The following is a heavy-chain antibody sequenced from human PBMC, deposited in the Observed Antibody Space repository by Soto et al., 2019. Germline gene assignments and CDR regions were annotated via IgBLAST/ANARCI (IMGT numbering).Heavy chain of an antibody. D-gene: IGHD6-13*01. CDR3: ARVHSSSYHYFDY. V-gene: IGHV3-23*01. Sequence: PGGSLRLSCVASGFPFSSYAMNWVRQTPGKGLEWVCGIGGSGTTIYFADSVKVRFTISRDNSKNTLYLQMSSLRAEDTAVYYCARVHSSSYHYFDYWGQGTVVTVSS. J-gene: IGHJ4*02. CDR2: IGGSGTTI. CDR1: GFPFSSYA.